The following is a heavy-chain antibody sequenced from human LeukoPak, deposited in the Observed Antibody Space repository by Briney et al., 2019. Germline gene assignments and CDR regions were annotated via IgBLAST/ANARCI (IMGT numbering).Heavy chain of an antibody. V-gene: IGHV4-31*03. D-gene: IGHD3-3*01. J-gene: IGHJ5*02. CDR3: ARAPKRITIFGVAWGNWFDP. Sequence: PSETLSLTCTVSGGSISSVGYYWSWIREHPGKGLEWIGYIYYSGSTYYNPSLKSRVTISVDTSKNQFSLKLSSVTAADTAVYYCARAPKRITIFGVAWGNWFDPWGQGTLVTVSS. CDR2: IYYSGST. CDR1: GGSISSVGYY.